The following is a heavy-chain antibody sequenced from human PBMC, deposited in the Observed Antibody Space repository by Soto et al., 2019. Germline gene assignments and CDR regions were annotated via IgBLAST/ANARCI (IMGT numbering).Heavy chain of an antibody. CDR2: VSSSGTTM. CDR3: ARWELLTGFDY. J-gene: IGHJ4*02. CDR1: GFTFSTSE. V-gene: IGHV3-48*03. D-gene: IGHD1-26*01. Sequence: GGSLRLSCAASGFTFSTSEMSWVRQAPGKGLEWVSYVSSSGTTMYYADSVKGRFTISRDNAKKSLYLQMNSLRAEDTAVYYCARWELLTGFDYWGQGTLVTVSS.